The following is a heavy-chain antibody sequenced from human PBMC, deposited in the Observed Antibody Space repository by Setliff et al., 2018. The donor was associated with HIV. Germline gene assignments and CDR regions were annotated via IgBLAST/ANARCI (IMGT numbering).Heavy chain of an antibody. D-gene: IGHD5-12*01. CDR1: GFTFSTYR. J-gene: IGHJ4*02. V-gene: IGHV3-21*01. Sequence: PGGSLRLSCAASGFTFSTYRMNWVRQAPGKGLEWVSSISSSSSYIYYADSLKGRFTISRDNAKNSLYLQMNSLRAEDTAVYYCARDPPGSGFHLDYWGQGTPVTVSS. CDR2: ISSSSSYI. CDR3: ARDPPGSGFHLDY.